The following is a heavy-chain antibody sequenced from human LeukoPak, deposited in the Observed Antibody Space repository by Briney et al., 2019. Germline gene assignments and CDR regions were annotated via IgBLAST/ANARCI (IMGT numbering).Heavy chain of an antibody. CDR2: INHSGST. V-gene: IGHV4-34*01. J-gene: IGHJ4*02. Sequence: SETLSLTCAVYGGSYSGYSWTWIRQPPGKGLEWIGVINHSGSTNYNPSLKSRVTISVDTSKNQFSLNLNSVTAADTAVYYCARSGIGLRPGTSLDYWGQGTLVTVSS. CDR1: GGSYSGYS. CDR3: ARSGIGLRPGTSLDY. D-gene: IGHD1-1*01.